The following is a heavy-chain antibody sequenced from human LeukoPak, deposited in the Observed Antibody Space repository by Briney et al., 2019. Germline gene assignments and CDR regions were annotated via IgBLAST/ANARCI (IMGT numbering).Heavy chain of an antibody. CDR2: IKQDGGEE. D-gene: IGHD4-23*01. J-gene: IGHJ4*02. Sequence: GGSLRLSCAASGFTFSSYWMTWVRQAPGKGLEWVANIKQDGGEEYYVDSVKGRFTISRDNAKNSLYLLMNSLGGEDTAVYYCARLTVVTPFDYWGQGTLVTVSS. CDR3: ARLTVVTPFDY. V-gene: IGHV3-7*05. CDR1: GFTFSSYW.